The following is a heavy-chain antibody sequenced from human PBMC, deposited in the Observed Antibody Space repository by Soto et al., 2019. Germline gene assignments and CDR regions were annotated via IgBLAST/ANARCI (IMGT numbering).Heavy chain of an antibody. J-gene: IGHJ3*02. CDR1: GYSFTSYW. CDR2: IYPGDSDT. D-gene: IGHD6-13*01. CDR3: ARLDLVQQLDAFDI. V-gene: IGHV5-51*01. Sequence: PGESLKISCKGSGYSFTSYWIGWVRQMPGKGLEWMGIIYPGDSDTRYSPSFQGQVTISADKSISTAYLQWSSLKASDTAMYYFARLDLVQQLDAFDIWGQGTTATVSS.